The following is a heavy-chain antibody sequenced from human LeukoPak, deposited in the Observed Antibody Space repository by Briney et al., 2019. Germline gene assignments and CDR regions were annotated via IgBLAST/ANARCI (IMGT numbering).Heavy chain of an antibody. CDR1: GGSIKNYY. D-gene: IGHD3-10*01. CDR2: IYYSGST. J-gene: IGHJ6*03. Sequence: SETLSLTCTVSGGSIKNYYWTWIRQPPGKGLKWIGYIYYSGSTSSNPSLKSRVTISVDTSKNQFSLRLKYVTAADTAVYYCARDVPRGTGYMDVWGKGTTVTVSS. V-gene: IGHV4-59*01. CDR3: ARDVPRGTGYMDV.